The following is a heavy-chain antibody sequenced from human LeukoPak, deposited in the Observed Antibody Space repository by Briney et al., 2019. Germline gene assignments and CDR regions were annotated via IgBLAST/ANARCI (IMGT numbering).Heavy chain of an antibody. CDR3: ARDRGGTYDY. CDR1: GFTFNNYW. D-gene: IGHD1-26*01. Sequence: GGSLRLSCAASGFTFNNYWMTWFRQAPGKGLEWVANIKQDGTEIFYVDSVRGRFIISRDNAENSLYLQMNSLRVEDTAVYYCARDRGGTYDYWGQGTLVTVSS. V-gene: IGHV3-7*01. J-gene: IGHJ4*02. CDR2: IKQDGTEI.